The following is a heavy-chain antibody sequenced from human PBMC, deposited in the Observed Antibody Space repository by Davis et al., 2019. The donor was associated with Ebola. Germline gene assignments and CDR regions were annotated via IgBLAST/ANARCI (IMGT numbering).Heavy chain of an antibody. CDR3: ARVRSSGSGSYYLH. J-gene: IGHJ1*01. V-gene: IGHV4-59*01. D-gene: IGHD3-10*01. CDR1: GGSISSYY. CDR2: IYYSGST. Sequence: PGGSLRLSCTVSGGSISSYYWSWIRQPPGKGLEWIGYIYYSGSTNYNPSLKSRVTISVDTSKNQFSLKLSSVTAADTAVYYCARVRSSGSGSYYLHWGQGTLVTVSS.